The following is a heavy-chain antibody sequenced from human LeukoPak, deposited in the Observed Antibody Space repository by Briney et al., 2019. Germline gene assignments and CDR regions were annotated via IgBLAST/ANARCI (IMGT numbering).Heavy chain of an antibody. D-gene: IGHD3-3*01. CDR1: GFTFSSYA. J-gene: IGHJ4*02. V-gene: IGHV3-23*01. CDR2: ISGSGGST. CDR3: ANLKGDFWSGKGGVQESHY. Sequence: QPGGSLRLSCAASGFTFSSYAMSWVRQAPGKGLEWVSAISGSGGSTYYADSVKGRFTISRDNSKNTLYLQMNSLRAEDTAVYYCANLKGDFWSGKGGVQESHYWGQGTLVTVSS.